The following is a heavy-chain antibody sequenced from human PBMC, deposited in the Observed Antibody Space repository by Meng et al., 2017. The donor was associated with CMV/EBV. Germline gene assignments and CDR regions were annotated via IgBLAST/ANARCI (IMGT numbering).Heavy chain of an antibody. Sequence: CTFSCGSIINGDSYWGWIRQSPGKGPEWIGYVFYSGFSYSNPSLESRVAISVDTSKNQFSLNLSSATAADTAMYYCARKSLNWFDPWGQGILVTVSS. J-gene: IGHJ5*02. V-gene: IGHV4-30-4*08. CDR3: ARKSLNWFDP. D-gene: IGHD3-16*02. CDR1: CGSIINGDSY. CDR2: VFYSGFS.